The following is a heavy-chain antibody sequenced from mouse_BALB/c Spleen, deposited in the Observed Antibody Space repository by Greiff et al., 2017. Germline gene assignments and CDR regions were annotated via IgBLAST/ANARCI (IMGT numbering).Heavy chain of an antibody. CDR3: ARRAGTGDFDY. V-gene: IGHV1-80*01. J-gene: IGHJ2*01. Sequence: QVQLQQSGAELVRPGSSVKISCKASSYAFSSYWMNWVKQRPGQGLEWIGQIYPGDGDTNYNGKFKGKATLTADKSSSTAYMQLSSLTSEDSAVYYCARRAGTGDFDYWGQGTTLTVSS. CDR2: IYPGDGDT. D-gene: IGHD3-3*01. CDR1: SYAFSSYW.